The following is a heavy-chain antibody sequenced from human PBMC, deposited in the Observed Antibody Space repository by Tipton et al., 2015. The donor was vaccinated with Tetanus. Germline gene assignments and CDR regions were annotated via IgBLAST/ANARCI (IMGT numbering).Heavy chain of an antibody. CDR2: TYYRSKWYN. CDR3: VRDPGIGTVDL. Sequence: LVKPTQTLSLTCAISGDSVSSNTAAWNWIRQSPSRGLEWLGKTYYRSKWYNDYAVSAKGRITVTPDTSKNQFSLQLKSVTPDDTAVYYCVRDPGIGTVDLWGHGILVTVAS. CDR1: GDSVSSNTAA. J-gene: IGHJ5*02. D-gene: IGHD1-1*01. V-gene: IGHV6-1*01.